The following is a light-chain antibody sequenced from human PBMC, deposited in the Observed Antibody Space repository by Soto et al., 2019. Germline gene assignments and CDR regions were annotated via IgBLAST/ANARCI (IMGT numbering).Light chain of an antibody. J-gene: IGKJ1*01. V-gene: IGKV1-39*01. Sequence: DIQMTQFPSSVSASVGDRVTIACRASQNITNYLNWCQQNPGKAPRLLIYAASNLQSGVSSRFSGNGSGTEFTLTISSLQPEDFGTYYCQESSSTRWAFGQGTKVDIK. CDR2: AAS. CDR3: QESSSTRWA. CDR1: QNITNY.